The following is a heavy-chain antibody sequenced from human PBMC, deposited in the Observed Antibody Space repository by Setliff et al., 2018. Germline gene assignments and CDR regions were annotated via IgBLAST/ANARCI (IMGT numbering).Heavy chain of an antibody. CDR1: XXXIXXRTSX. D-gene: IGHD3-3*01. V-gene: IGHV4-39*06. CDR3: GRRETYYKFWSGYYAY. CDR2: IYYSGST. Sequence: SXXXSLXXTXSXXXIXXRTSXXGXXRQXPGKGLAWIGSIYYSGSTHYXXSLKSRVTISVDTSKNQFTLQLSXVXAADTAVYYCGRRETYYKFWSGYYAYWGQGTLVTVSS. J-gene: IGHJ4*02.